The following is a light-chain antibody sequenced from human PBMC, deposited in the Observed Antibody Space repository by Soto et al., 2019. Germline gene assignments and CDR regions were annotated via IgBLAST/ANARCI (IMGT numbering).Light chain of an antibody. CDR2: AAS. Sequence: EVVLTQSPGTLCLSPGERATGPRPXSQSVSSNYLAWFQQKPGQVPRLLIYAASSRATGIPDRFSGSGSGTDFTLTIGSLEPEDFAIYYCQQRSNWPITFGQGTRLEIK. CDR1: QSVSSNY. J-gene: IGKJ5*01. CDR3: QQRSNWPIT. V-gene: IGKV3D-20*02.